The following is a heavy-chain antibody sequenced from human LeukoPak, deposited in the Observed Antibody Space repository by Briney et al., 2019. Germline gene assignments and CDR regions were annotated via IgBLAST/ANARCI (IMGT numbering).Heavy chain of an antibody. CDR2: IYHSGST. CDR3: ARASYGGSPFDY. J-gene: IGHJ4*02. Sequence: SETLSLTCAVSGYSISSGYYWGRIRQPPGKGLEWIGSIYHSGSTYYNPSLKSRVTISVDTSKNQFSLKLSSVTAADTAVYYCARASYGGSPFDYWGQGTLVTVCS. V-gene: IGHV4-38-2*01. D-gene: IGHD5-12*01. CDR1: GYSISSGYY.